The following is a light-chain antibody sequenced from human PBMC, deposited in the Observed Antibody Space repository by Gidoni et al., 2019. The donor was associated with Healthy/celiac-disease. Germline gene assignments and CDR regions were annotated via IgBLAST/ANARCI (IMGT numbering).Light chain of an antibody. CDR1: QSVSSN. Sequence: EIVITHSPATLSVSPGERATLSCMASQSVSSNLAWYQQKPGQAPRLLIYGASTRATGIPARFSGSGSGTEFTLTISSLQSEDFAVYYCQQYNNWPPGTFGQGTKLEIK. J-gene: IGKJ2*01. V-gene: IGKV3-15*01. CDR3: QQYNNWPPGT. CDR2: GAS.